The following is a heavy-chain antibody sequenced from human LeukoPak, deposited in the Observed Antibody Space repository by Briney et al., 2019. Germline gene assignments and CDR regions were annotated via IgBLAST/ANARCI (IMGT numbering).Heavy chain of an antibody. CDR2: LKQDGSDK. Sequence: GGSLRLSCAASLSILSTYWMRCFRQTPEGGLEWVASLKQDGSDKYYVDSVKGRFTISRGNAGDSLYLQMTSLRAEDTAVYYCARETRGTVESYWGQGTLVTVSS. CDR3: ARETRGTVESY. J-gene: IGHJ4*02. D-gene: IGHD1/OR15-1a*01. CDR1: LSILSTYW. V-gene: IGHV3-7*05.